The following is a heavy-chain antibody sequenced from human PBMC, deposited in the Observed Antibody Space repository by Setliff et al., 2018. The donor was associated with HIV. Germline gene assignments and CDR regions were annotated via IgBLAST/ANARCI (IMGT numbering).Heavy chain of an antibody. CDR1: GGSISSGGYY. CDR2: IYASGST. D-gene: IGHD2-15*01. CDR3: ARDDRCSGGCCYSY. Sequence: SETLSLTCNVSGGSISSGGYYWSWIRQTPGKGLEWIGYIYASGSTKYNPSLESRVTISLDTSKNQFSLKLSSVAAADTAVYYCARDDRCSGGCCYSYWGQGALVTVSS. J-gene: IGHJ4*02. V-gene: IGHV4-61*08.